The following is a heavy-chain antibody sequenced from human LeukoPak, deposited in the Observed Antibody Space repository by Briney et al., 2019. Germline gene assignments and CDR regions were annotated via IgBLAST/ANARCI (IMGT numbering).Heavy chain of an antibody. V-gene: IGHV4-30-2*01. D-gene: IGHD1-26*01. Sequence: SETLSLTCTVSGGSISSYSWSWIRQPPGKGLEWIGYIYHSGSTYYNPSLKSRVTISVDRSKNQFSLKLSSVTAADTAVYYCARDALGGLFDYWGQGTLVTVSS. CDR3: ARDALGGLFDY. CDR1: GGSISSYS. J-gene: IGHJ4*02. CDR2: IYHSGST.